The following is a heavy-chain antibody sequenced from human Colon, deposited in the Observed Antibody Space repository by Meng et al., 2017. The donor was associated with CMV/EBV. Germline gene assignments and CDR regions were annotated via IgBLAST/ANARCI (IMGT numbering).Heavy chain of an antibody. CDR1: GYTFTLYA. Sequence: ASGYTFTLYAFIWLRQAPGQGLEWMRWITAYTGFTNYAPKFPGRVTMTTDTSATRAYMELRSLRSDDTAVYYCSRAGSWQWLVPIDSWGQGTLVTVSS. J-gene: IGHJ4*02. CDR3: SRAGSWQWLVPIDS. V-gene: IGHV1-18*01. D-gene: IGHD6-19*01. CDR2: ITAYTGFT.